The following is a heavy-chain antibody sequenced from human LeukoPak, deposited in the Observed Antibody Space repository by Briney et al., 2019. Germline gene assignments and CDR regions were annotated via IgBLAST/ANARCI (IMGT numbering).Heavy chain of an antibody. D-gene: IGHD6-6*01. CDR3: GRRWHSSSPFDY. J-gene: IGHJ4*02. V-gene: IGHV4-34*01. Sequence: SSETLSLTCAVYGGSFSGYYWSWIRQPPGKGLEWIGEINHSGSTNYNPSLKRRLTISVDTSKNQFSLKLSSVPAADTAVYYCGRRWHSSSPFDYWGQGTLVTVSS. CDR1: GGSFSGYY. CDR2: INHSGST.